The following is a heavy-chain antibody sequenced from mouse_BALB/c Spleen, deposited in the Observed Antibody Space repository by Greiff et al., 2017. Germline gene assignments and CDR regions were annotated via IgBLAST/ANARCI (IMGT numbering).Heavy chain of an antibody. J-gene: IGHJ2*01. CDR3: ARYYYGSSYPYFDY. CDR2: ISYSGST. D-gene: IGHD1-1*01. V-gene: IGHV3-8*02. Sequence: VQLKESGPSLVKPSQTLSLTCSVTGDSITSGYWNWIRKFPGNKLEYMGYISYSGSTYYNPSLKSRISITRDTSKNQYYLQLNSVTTEDTATYYCARYYYGSSYPYFDYWGQGTTLTVSS. CDR1: GDSITSGY.